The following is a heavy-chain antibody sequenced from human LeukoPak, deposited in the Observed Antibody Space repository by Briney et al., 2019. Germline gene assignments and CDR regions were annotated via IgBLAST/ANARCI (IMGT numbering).Heavy chain of an antibody. CDR3: AKSHCGSFSCSRAEL. CDR1: GGSFSGYY. Sequence: PSETLSLTCAVYGGSFSGYYWSWIRQAPGKGLEWVSAMSGGGGSTFYADSVKGRFTISRDNSKNTLYLQMNSLRDEDTAVYYCAKSHCGSFSCSRAELWGQGTLVTVSS. D-gene: IGHD2-2*01. J-gene: IGHJ4*02. CDR2: MSGGGGST. V-gene: IGHV3-23*01.